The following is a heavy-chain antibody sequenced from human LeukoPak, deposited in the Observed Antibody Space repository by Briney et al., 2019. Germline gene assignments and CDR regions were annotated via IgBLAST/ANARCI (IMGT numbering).Heavy chain of an antibody. D-gene: IGHD2-15*01. CDR3: AKRIPGGPNDY. CDR1: GFTFSSYA. CDR2: ISRSGDST. J-gene: IGHJ4*02. V-gene: IGHV3-23*01. Sequence: GSLRLSCAVSGFTFSSYAMSWVRQAPGKGLEWVSGISRSGDSTNYADSVKGRFTISRDNSKNTMNLQMNSLRAEDTAVYYCAKRIPGGPNDYWGQGTLVTVSS.